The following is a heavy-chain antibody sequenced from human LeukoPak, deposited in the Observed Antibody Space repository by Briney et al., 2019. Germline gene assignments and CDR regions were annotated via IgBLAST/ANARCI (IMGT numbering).Heavy chain of an antibody. J-gene: IGHJ4*02. CDR3: ASGFWSGYYMGPFDY. CDR1: GFTFSSYW. Sequence: GESLRLSCAASGFTFSSYWMTWVRQAPGKGLEWVANIKQDGSEKYYVDSVKGRFTISRDNAKKSLYLQMNSLRAEDTAVYYCASGFWSGYYMGPFDYWGQGNLVTVSS. CDR2: IKQDGSEK. D-gene: IGHD3-3*01. V-gene: IGHV3-7*01.